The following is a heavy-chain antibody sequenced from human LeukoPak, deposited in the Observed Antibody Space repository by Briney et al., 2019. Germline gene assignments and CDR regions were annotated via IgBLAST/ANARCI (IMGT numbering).Heavy chain of an antibody. CDR3: ARRDFATRLYNWFDP. D-gene: IGHD5-12*01. V-gene: IGHV4-39*01. J-gene: IGHJ5*02. CDR2: IYYSGSP. CDR1: GGSISSSSYY. Sequence: PSETLSLTCTVSGGSISSSSYYWGWIRQPPGKGLEWIGSIYYSGSPYYNPSLKSRVTISVDTSKNQFSLKLSSVTAADTAVYYCARRDFATRLYNWFDPWGQGTLVTVSS.